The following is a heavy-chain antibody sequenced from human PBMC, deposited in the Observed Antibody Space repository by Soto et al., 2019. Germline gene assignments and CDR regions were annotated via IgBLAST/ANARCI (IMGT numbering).Heavy chain of an antibody. Sequence: GASVKVSCKASGGTFSSYAISWVRQAPGQGLEWMGGIIPIFGTANYAQKFQGRVTITADKSTSTAYMELSSLRSEDTAVYYCARGAGLRYFDYGMDVWGQGTTVTVSS. J-gene: IGHJ6*02. CDR2: IIPIFGTA. D-gene: IGHD3-9*01. V-gene: IGHV1-69*06. CDR1: GGTFSSYA. CDR3: ARGAGLRYFDYGMDV.